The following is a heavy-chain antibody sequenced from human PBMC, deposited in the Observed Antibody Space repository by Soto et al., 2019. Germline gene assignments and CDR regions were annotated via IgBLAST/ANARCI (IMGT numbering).Heavy chain of an antibody. Sequence: EVHLVESGGGLVKPGGSLRLSCAVSGFTFSSCTMNWVRQAPGKGLEWVSSISPSSGHIYYAASVKGRFTISSDNAQNSMLLQMNSMRGEETAVYYCSGCSGGACHKNYGMDVWGQGTTVTGSS. CDR3: SGCSGGACHKNYGMDV. D-gene: IGHD2-15*01. V-gene: IGHV3-21*06. CDR2: ISPSSGHI. CDR1: GFTFSSCT. J-gene: IGHJ6*02.